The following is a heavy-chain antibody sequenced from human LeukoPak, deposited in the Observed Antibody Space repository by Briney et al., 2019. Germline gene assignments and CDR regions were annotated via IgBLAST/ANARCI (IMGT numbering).Heavy chain of an antibody. D-gene: IGHD1-26*01. CDR3: ASIPLKWELRAGFDY. CDR2: ISSSSSYI. J-gene: IGHJ4*02. Sequence: GGSLRLSCAASGFTFSSYSMNWVRQAPGKGLEWVSSISSSSSYIYYADSVKGRFTISRDNAKNSLYLQMNSLRAEDTAVYYCASIPLKWELRAGFDYWGQGTLVTVSS. CDR1: GFTFSSYS. V-gene: IGHV3-21*01.